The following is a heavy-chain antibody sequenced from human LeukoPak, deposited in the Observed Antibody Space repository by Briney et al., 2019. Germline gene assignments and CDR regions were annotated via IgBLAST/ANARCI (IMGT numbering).Heavy chain of an antibody. Sequence: PGGSLRLSCAASGFTFSTYWMHWVRQAPGKGLVWVSRINSDGTTTNYADSVKGRFTISRDNAKNTLYLQMNSLRAEDTAVYYCARILEMATINDYWGQGTLVTVSS. V-gene: IGHV3-74*01. CDR2: INSDGTTT. CDR3: ARILEMATINDY. CDR1: GFTFSTYW. J-gene: IGHJ4*02. D-gene: IGHD5-24*01.